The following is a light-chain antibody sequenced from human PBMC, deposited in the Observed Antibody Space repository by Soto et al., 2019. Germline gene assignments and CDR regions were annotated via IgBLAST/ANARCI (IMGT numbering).Light chain of an antibody. J-gene: IGKJ2*01. CDR3: QHYGSSPYT. CDR1: QSISSSS. CDR2: DAS. Sequence: PGERATLSCRASQSISSSSLAWYHQKPGQAPRLLIYDASSRATGVPDRFSGSGSGTDFTLTISRLEPEDFAVYYCQHYGSSPYTFGQGTKVEIK. V-gene: IGKV3-20*01.